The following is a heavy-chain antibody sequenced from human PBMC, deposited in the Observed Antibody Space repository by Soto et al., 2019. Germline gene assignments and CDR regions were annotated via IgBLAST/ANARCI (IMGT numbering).Heavy chain of an antibody. CDR3: AVGFGVVIKDDYYYYGMDV. CDR2: INHSGST. V-gene: IGHV4-34*01. CDR1: GGSFSGYY. J-gene: IGHJ6*02. Sequence: SETLSLTCAVYGGSFSGYYWSWIRQPPGKGLEWIGEINHSGSTNYNPSLKSRVTISVDTSKNQFSLKLSSVTAADTAVYYCAVGFGVVIKDDYYYYGMDVWGQGTTVTVSS. D-gene: IGHD3-3*01.